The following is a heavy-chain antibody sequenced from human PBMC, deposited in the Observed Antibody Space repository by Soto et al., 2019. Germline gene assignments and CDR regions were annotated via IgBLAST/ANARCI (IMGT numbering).Heavy chain of an antibody. CDR2: ISDSGGNT. J-gene: IGHJ4*02. Sequence: EVQLVESGGGLVQPGGSLRLSCAASGFTFSSYSMNWVRQAPGKGLEWVSSISDSGGNTHYADSVRGRFTISRDNFKNTLYLQMNSLRAEDTALYYCAKGYSSSWYTPVNCGQGTLVTVSS. V-gene: IGHV3-23*04. CDR1: GFTFSSYS. CDR3: AKGYSSSWYTPVN. D-gene: IGHD6-13*01.